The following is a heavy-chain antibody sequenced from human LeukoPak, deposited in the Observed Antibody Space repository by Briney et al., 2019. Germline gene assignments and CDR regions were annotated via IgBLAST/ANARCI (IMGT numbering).Heavy chain of an antibody. Sequence: HPGGSLRLSCAASGFTFSSYWMSWVRQAPGKGLEWVANIKQDGSEKYYVNSVKGRFTISRDNAKNSLYLQMNSLRAEDTAVYYCARGGRFLEWLSPDYWGQGTLVTVSS. J-gene: IGHJ4*02. D-gene: IGHD3-3*01. CDR1: GFTFSSYW. V-gene: IGHV3-7*05. CDR2: IKQDGSEK. CDR3: ARGGRFLEWLSPDY.